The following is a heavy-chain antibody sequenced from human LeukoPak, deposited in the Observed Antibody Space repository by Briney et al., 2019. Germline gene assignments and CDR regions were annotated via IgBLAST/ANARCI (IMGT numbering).Heavy chain of an antibody. CDR1: GFTFSNAW. D-gene: IGHD5-24*01. Sequence: GGSLRLSCAASGFTFSNAWMSRVRQAPGKGLEWVGRIKSKTDGGTTDYAAPVKGRFTISRDDSKNTLYLQMNSLKTEDTAVYYCTIERWLQFGYDDYWGQGTLVTVSS. J-gene: IGHJ4*02. CDR3: TIERWLQFGYDDY. V-gene: IGHV3-15*01. CDR2: IKSKTDGGTT.